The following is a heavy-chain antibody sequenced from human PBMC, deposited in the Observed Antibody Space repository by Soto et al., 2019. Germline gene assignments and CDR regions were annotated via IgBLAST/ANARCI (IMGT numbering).Heavy chain of an antibody. V-gene: IGHV2-5*01. CDR1: GFSLSTSGVG. Sequence: QITLKESGPTLVKPTQTLTLTCTFSGFSLSTSGVGVGWIRQPPGKALEWLALIYWNDDKRYSPSLKSRLTITKDTSKNQVVLTMTHMDPVDTATYYCAHRPEPQLVDYFDYWGQGTLVTVSS. D-gene: IGHD6-13*01. CDR2: IYWNDDK. CDR3: AHRPEPQLVDYFDY. J-gene: IGHJ4*02.